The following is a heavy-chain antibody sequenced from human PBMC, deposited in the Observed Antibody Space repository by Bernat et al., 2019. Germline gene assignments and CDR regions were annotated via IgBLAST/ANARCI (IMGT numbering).Heavy chain of an antibody. D-gene: IGHD5-12*01. J-gene: IGHJ3*02. CDR3: ARGAGYSGPPDQFAFDI. CDR2: ISYDGSNK. V-gene: IGHV3-30*01. Sequence: QVQLVESGGGVVQPGRSLRLPCAASGFTFSSYAMHWVRQAPGKGLEWVAVISYDGSNKYYADSVKGRFTISRDNSKNTLYLQMNSLRAEDTAVYYWARGAGYSGPPDQFAFDIWGRGTMVTVSS. CDR1: GFTFSSYA.